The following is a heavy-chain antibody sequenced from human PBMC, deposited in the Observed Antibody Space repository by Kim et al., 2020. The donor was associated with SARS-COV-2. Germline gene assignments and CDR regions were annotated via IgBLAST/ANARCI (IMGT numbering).Heavy chain of an antibody. CDR2: IKQDGSEK. D-gene: IGHD6-19*01. CDR3: ARNLRGVAGTHNWFDP. J-gene: IGHJ5*02. CDR1: GFTFSSYW. Sequence: EGSLRLSCAASGFTFSSYWMSWVRQAPGKGLEWVANIKQDGSEKYYVDSVKGRFTISRDNAKNSLYLQMNSLRAEDTAVYYCARNLRGVAGTHNWFDPWGQGTLVTVSS. V-gene: IGHV3-7*01.